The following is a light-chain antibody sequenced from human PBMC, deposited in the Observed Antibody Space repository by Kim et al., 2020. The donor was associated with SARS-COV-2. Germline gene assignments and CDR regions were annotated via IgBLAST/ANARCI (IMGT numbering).Light chain of an antibody. J-gene: IGLJ3*02. CDR3: QVWDSSSDHPV. Sequence: APGKTARITVGGNNNGSKSVLWYQQKPGQAPVLVIYYDSDRPSGIPERFSGSNSGNTATLTISRVEAGDEADYYCQVWDSSSDHPVFGGGTQLTVL. CDR2: YDS. CDR1: NNGSKS. V-gene: IGLV3-21*04.